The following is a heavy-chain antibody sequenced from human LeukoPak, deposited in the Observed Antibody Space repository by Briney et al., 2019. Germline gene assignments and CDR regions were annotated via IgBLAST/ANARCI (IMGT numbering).Heavy chain of an antibody. Sequence: PGASLRLSCAASGFTFSSYAMSWVRQAPGKGLEWVSAISGSGGSTYYADSVKGRFTISRDNSKNTLYLQMNSLRAEDTAVYYCAKVGRYSYGYGPNNWFDPWGQGTLVTVSS. D-gene: IGHD5-18*01. J-gene: IGHJ5*02. V-gene: IGHV3-23*01. CDR2: ISGSGGST. CDR3: AKVGRYSYGYGPNNWFDP. CDR1: GFTFSSYA.